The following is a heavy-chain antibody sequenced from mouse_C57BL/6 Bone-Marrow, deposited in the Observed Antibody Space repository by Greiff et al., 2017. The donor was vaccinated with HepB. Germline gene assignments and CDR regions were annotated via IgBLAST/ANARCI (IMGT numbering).Heavy chain of an antibody. CDR3: ARPYYYGSSYTLYWYFDV. CDR2: INPDSSTI. Sequence: VQLQQSGGGLVQPGGSLKLSCAASGIDFSRYWMSWVRRAPGKGLEWIGEINPDSSTINYAPSLKDKFIISRDNAKNTLYLQMSKVRSEDTALYYCARPYYYGSSYTLYWYFDVWGTGTTVTVSS. CDR1: GIDFSRYW. J-gene: IGHJ1*03. V-gene: IGHV4-1*01. D-gene: IGHD1-1*01.